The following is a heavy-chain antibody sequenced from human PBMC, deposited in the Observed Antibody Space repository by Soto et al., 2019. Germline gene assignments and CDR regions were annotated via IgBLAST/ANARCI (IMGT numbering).Heavy chain of an antibody. D-gene: IGHD2-15*01. CDR3: ARDPGSGDLYYYYYGMDV. V-gene: IGHV1-3*01. CDR2: INAGNGNT. Sequence: GASVKVSCKASGYTFTSYAMHWVRQAPGQRLEWMGWINAGNGNTKYSQRFQGRVTITRDTSASTAYMELSSLRSEDTAVYYCARDPGSGDLYYYYYGMDVWGQGTTVTVSS. CDR1: GYTFTSYA. J-gene: IGHJ6*02.